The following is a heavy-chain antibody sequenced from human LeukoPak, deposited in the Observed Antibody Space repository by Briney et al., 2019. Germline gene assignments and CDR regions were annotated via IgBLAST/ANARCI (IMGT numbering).Heavy chain of an antibody. CDR3: AKGGLRSTPLDY. J-gene: IGHJ4*02. V-gene: IGHV3-23*01. D-gene: IGHD3-16*01. CDR2: ISGSAYTK. CDR1: GFTFSAYS. Sequence: GGSLRLSCAASGFTFSAYSMTWVRQAPGKGLEWVSVISGSAYTKHYGDSVRGRFTISRDNSKNTLYLQMDSLRVEDTAVYYCAKGGLRSTPLDYWGQGTLVTVSS.